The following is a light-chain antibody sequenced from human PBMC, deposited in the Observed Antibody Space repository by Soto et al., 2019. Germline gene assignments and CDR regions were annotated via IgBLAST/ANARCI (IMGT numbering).Light chain of an antibody. CDR1: QGISNY. Sequence: DIQMTQSPSSLSASVGDRVTITCRASQGISNYLAWYHQKPGKVPKLLIYAASTLQTGVPSRFSGSGSGTDFTLTISSLQPEYVATYYCQKYNSAPLTCGGRTKVEIK. CDR2: AAS. J-gene: IGKJ4*01. CDR3: QKYNSAPLT. V-gene: IGKV1-27*01.